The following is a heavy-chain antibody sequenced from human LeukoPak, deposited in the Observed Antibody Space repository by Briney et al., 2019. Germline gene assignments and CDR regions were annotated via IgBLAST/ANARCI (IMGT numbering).Heavy chain of an antibody. CDR2: INWNGGST. Sequence: PGGSLRLSCAASGFTFDDYGMSWVRQAPGKGLEWVSGINWNGGSTGYADSVKGRFTISRDKAKNSLYLQMNSLRAEDTALYYCARDHSGSHYYYYYYMDVWGKGTTVTVSS. D-gene: IGHD1-26*01. J-gene: IGHJ6*03. CDR1: GFTFDDYG. V-gene: IGHV3-20*04. CDR3: ARDHSGSHYYYYYYMDV.